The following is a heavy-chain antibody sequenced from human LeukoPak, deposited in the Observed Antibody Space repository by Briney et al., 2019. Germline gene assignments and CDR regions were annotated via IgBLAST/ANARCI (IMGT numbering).Heavy chain of an antibody. CDR3: ARDPRNSSGWYLFAFDI. V-gene: IGHV1-69*06. D-gene: IGHD6-19*01. J-gene: IGHJ3*02. Sequence: GASVKVSCKASGGTFSSYAISWVRQAPGQGLEWMGGIIPIFGTANYAQKFQGRVTITADKSTSTAYMELSSLRSEDTAVYYCARDPRNSSGWYLFAFDIWGQGTMVTVSS. CDR2: IIPIFGTA. CDR1: GGTFSSYA.